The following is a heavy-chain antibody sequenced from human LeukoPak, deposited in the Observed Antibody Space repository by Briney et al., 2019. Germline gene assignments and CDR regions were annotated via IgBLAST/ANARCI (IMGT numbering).Heavy chain of an antibody. CDR1: GYTFPSYG. J-gene: IGHJ3*02. Sequence: ASVKVSCKASGYTFPSYGISWVGSAAAQGLEWMGWISAYNGNTNHAQKLKGRVTMTTDTTTSTAYMELRRVTSDHTAVYYCARDRSYSGRYSYAFDIWGQGTMVTVS. D-gene: IGHD1-26*01. CDR2: ISAYNGNT. CDR3: ARDRSYSGRYSYAFDI. V-gene: IGHV1-18*01.